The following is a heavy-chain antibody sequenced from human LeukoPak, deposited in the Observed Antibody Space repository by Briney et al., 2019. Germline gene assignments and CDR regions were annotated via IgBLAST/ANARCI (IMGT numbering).Heavy chain of an antibody. Sequence: PGRSLRLSCAASGFTFSSYAMHWVRQAPGKGLEWVAVISYDGSNKYYADSVKGRFTVSRDNAQNSLYLQMNSLRVEDTAVYYCARGQFANSWGQGTLVIVSS. CDR1: GFTFSSYA. D-gene: IGHD3-10*01. CDR3: ARGQFANS. CDR2: ISYDGSNK. V-gene: IGHV3-30-3*01. J-gene: IGHJ4*02.